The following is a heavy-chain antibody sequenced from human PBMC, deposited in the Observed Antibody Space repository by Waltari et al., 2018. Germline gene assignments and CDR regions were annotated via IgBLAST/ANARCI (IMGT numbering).Heavy chain of an antibody. CDR3: ARDIAAAGAYFDY. D-gene: IGHD6-13*01. J-gene: IGHJ4*02. V-gene: IGHV4-4*07. Sequence: QVQLQESGPGLVKPSETLSLTCTVAGGSIRSSYWSWIRQPAGKGLEWIGRIYTSGSTNYNPSLKSRVTMSVDTSKNQFSLKLSSVTAADTAVYYCARDIAAAGAYFDYWGQGTLVTVSS. CDR1: GGSIRSSY. CDR2: IYTSGST.